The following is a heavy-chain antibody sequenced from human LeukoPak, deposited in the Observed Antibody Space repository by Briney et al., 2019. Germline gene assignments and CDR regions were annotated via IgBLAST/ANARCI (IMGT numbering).Heavy chain of an antibody. CDR1: GGSLSSYY. CDR2: IYTSGSP. V-gene: IGHV4-4*07. J-gene: IGHJ1*01. Sequence: SETLSLTCTVSGGSLSSYYWSWIRQPAGKGLEWIGRIYTSGSPNYNPSLKSRVTMSVDTSKKQFSLKLSSVTAAGTAVYYCARGMTVSDYIQYFQHWGQGTLVTVSS. D-gene: IGHD1-26*01. CDR3: ARGMTVSDYIQYFQH.